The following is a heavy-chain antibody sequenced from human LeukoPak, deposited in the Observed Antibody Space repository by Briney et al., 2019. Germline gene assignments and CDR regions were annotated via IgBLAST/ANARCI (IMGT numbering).Heavy chain of an antibody. J-gene: IGHJ6*02. CDR3: AKDPGDYGNYYYFYDGLDV. CDR1: GFPFSTYA. CDR2: ISDSGDNT. V-gene: IGHV3-23*01. Sequence: PGGSLRLSCVASGFPFSTYAMLWVRQAPGKGLEWVSTISDSGDNTYYIDSVKGRFTVSRDNSRDTLYLQMNSPRAEDTAVYYCAKDPGDYGNYYYFYDGLDVWGQATTVTVSS. D-gene: IGHD4-17*01.